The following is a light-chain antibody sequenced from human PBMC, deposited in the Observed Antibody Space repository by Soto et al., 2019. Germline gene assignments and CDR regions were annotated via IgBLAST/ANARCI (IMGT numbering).Light chain of an antibody. CDR1: SSDVGGYNY. CDR2: DVS. CDR3: TSYPNSGPRV. J-gene: IGLJ2*01. V-gene: IGLV2-14*01. Sequence: QSALTQPASVSGSPGQSITISCTGTSSDVGGYNYVSWYQQHPGKAPKLMIYDVSSRPSGVSNRFSGSKSGNTASLTISGPQAEDEADYFCTSYPNSGPRVFGGGTKLTVL.